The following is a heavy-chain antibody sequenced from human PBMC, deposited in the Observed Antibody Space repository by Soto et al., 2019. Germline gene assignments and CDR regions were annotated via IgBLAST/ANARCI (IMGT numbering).Heavy chain of an antibody. CDR1: GFTFSGSA. Sequence: EVQLVESGGGLVQPGGSLKLSCAASGFTFSGSAMHWVRQASGKGLEWVGRIRSKGNNYATAYGASLKGRFTISRDDSKNTGYLQMISLNTEDTAVYYCSRQASDFWRGKPLYYMDVWGKGTTVTVSS. CDR2: IRSKGNNYAT. V-gene: IGHV3-73*01. D-gene: IGHD3-3*01. CDR3: SRQASDFWRGKPLYYMDV. J-gene: IGHJ6*03.